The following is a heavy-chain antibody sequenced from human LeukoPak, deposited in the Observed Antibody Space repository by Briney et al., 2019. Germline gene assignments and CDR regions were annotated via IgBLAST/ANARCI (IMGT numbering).Heavy chain of an antibody. CDR1: GFTFSTYP. D-gene: IGHD6-19*01. V-gene: IGHV3-33*01. J-gene: IGHJ4*02. CDR3: LGGTGWIFDY. Sequence: GGSLRLSCAASGFTFSTYPMHWIRHPPGKGLEWVAIVFNDGSQKYYADSVKGRFTISRDNSKNTLYLQMNSLRAEDTAVYYCLGGTGWIFDYWGQGTLVTVSS. CDR2: VFNDGSQK.